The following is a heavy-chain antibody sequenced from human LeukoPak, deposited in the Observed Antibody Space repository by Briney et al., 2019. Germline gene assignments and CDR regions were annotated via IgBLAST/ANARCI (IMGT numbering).Heavy chain of an antibody. Sequence: SETLSLTRSISGGSVSDYYWSWIRQSPGKGLEWIGYIYHTASTSYSPSLKSRVTISADTSQNQFSLKLSSVTAADTAVYYCASRKLGNDYWGQGTLVTVSS. D-gene: IGHD7-27*01. CDR3: ASRKLGNDY. CDR1: GGSVSDYY. CDR2: IYHTAST. V-gene: IGHV4-59*02. J-gene: IGHJ4*02.